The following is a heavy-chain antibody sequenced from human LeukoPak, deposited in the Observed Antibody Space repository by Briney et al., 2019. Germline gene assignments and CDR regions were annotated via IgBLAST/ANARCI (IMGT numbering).Heavy chain of an antibody. Sequence: PGGSLRLSCAASGFTFSSYAMSWVRQAPGKGLEWVSTLSGSGGSTYYADSVKGRFTISRDISKTTLYLQMNSLRAEDTAVYYCARAVADSGYVPSDYWGQGTLVTVSS. CDR3: ARAVADSGYVPSDY. J-gene: IGHJ4*02. V-gene: IGHV3-23*01. CDR1: GFTFSSYA. D-gene: IGHD5-12*01. CDR2: LSGSGGST.